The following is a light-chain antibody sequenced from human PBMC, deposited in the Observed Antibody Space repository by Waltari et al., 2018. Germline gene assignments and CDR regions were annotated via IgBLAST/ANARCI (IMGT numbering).Light chain of an antibody. CDR3: QTGGHGTGV. V-gene: IGLV4-69*02. J-gene: IGLJ3*02. Sequence: QLALTQSPSASASLGASVKLTCTLNSGHSSNVVASLQQQLEKGPRYLMKVNSEGSQSKGDNIPDRCSGSGSGAERYLTIASRQCEDESDYYCQTGGHGTGVFGGGTKLTVL. CDR1: SGHSSNV. CDR2: VNSEGSQ.